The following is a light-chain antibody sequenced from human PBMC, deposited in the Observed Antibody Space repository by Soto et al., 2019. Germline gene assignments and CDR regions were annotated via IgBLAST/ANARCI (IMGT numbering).Light chain of an antibody. V-gene: IGKV3-20*01. CDR3: QQYGTSSLT. CDR2: GAS. Sequence: EIVLTQSPGTLSLSPGERATLSCRASQSVSSSNLAWYQQKPGQAPRLLIYGASSRATGIPDRFSGSESGTDFTLTISRLQPEDFAVYYCQQYGTSSLTFGGGTKVEIK. J-gene: IGKJ4*01. CDR1: QSVSSSN.